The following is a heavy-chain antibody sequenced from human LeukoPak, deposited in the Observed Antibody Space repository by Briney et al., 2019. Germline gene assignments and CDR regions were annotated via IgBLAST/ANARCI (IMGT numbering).Heavy chain of an antibody. J-gene: IGHJ6*03. Sequence: ASVKVSSKASGYTFTSYGISWVRQAPGQGLEWMGWISAYNGNTNYAQKLQGRVTMTTDTSTSTAYMELRSLRSDDTAVYYCARAGTYYYGSGSYYYYYYMDVWGKGTTVTVSS. D-gene: IGHD3-10*01. CDR3: ARAGTYYYGSGSYYYYYYMDV. V-gene: IGHV1-18*01. CDR2: ISAYNGNT. CDR1: GYTFTSYG.